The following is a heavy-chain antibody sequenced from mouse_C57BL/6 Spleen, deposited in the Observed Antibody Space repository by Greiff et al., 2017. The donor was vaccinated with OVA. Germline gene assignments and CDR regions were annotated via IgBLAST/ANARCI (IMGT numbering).Heavy chain of an antibody. V-gene: IGHV3-6*01. CDR3: ARGDYLDY. Sequence: ESGPGLVKPSPSLSLTCSVTGYSITSGYYWNWIRQFPGNKLEWMGYISYDGSNNYNPSLKNRISITRDTSKNQFFLKLNSVTTEDTATYYCARGDYLDYWGQGTTLTVSS. CDR2: ISYDGSN. CDR1: GYSITSGYY. J-gene: IGHJ2*01.